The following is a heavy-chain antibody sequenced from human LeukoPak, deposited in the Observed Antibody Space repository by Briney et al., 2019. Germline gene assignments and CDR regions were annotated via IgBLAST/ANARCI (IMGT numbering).Heavy chain of an antibody. CDR3: ARGITGTQAGY. D-gene: IGHD1-7*01. V-gene: IGHV4-59*01. Sequence: SETLSLTCTVSGGSISSYYWSWIRQPPGKGLEWIGNIYYSGSTNYNPSLKSRVTISVDTSKNQFSLKLSSVTAADTAVYYCARGITGTQAGYWGQGTLVTVSS. CDR2: IYYSGST. CDR1: GGSISSYY. J-gene: IGHJ4*02.